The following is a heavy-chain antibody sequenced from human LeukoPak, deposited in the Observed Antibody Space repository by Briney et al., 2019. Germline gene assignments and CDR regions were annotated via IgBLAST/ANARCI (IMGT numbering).Heavy chain of an antibody. V-gene: IGHV5-51*01. D-gene: IGHD3-22*01. J-gene: IGHJ4*02. CDR2: IYPGDSDT. CDR3: ARSHYYDSSGYYYFDY. CDR1: EYSCTSYW. Sequence: GESLKVSCKGSEYSCTSYWISWVRQMPGKGLEWMGIIYPGDSDTRYSPSFQGQVTISADKSISTAYLQWSSLKASDTAMYYCARSHYYDSSGYYYFDYRGQGTLVTVSS.